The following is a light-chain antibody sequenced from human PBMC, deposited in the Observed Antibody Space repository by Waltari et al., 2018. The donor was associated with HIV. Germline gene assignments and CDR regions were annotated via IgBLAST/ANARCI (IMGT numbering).Light chain of an antibody. V-gene: IGKV1-39*01. CDR3: QQTYLTTFT. J-gene: IGKJ3*01. Sequence: DIQMTQSPSSLSASVGDRITITCRTSQNIGKDLNWYQQKPGTAPKVLIFAASSLHSGVPSRFSGSGSGTDFTLTISSLKPEDFATYYCQQTYLTTFTFGPGTNVDFK. CDR2: AAS. CDR1: QNIGKD.